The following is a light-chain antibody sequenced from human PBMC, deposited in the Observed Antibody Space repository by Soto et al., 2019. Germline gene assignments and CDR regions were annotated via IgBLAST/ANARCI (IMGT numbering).Light chain of an antibody. J-gene: IGKJ1*01. V-gene: IGKV3-20*01. Sequence: EIVLTQSPGTLSLSPGERATLSCRAGQSASSRYLAWYQQKPGQAPRLLIYGASSRATGIPDRFSGSGSGTDFTLTIGRLEPEDFAVYFCQQYGSSPWTFGQGTKVEIK. CDR3: QQYGSSPWT. CDR1: QSASSRY. CDR2: GAS.